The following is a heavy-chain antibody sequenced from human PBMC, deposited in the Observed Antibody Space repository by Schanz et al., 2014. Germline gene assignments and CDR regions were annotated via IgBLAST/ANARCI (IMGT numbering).Heavy chain of an antibody. Sequence: QVQLVESGGGLVKPGGSLRLSCAASGFIFNDYYMNWIRQAPGKGLEWLSYISRDGTTSYYADSVKGRFTISRDNAKEPLFLKMNSRRAADTAVYYCARAPPLVRGIAGWFGPWGQGSLVTVSS. D-gene: IGHD3-10*01. CDR1: GFIFNDYY. CDR3: ARAPPLVRGIAGWFGP. J-gene: IGHJ5*02. V-gene: IGHV3-11*01. CDR2: ISRDGTTS.